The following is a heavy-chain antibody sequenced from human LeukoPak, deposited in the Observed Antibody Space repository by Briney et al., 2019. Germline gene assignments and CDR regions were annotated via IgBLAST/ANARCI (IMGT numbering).Heavy chain of an antibody. CDR1: RFTFSNHG. V-gene: IGHV3-33*06. Sequence: GGSLRLSCAASRFTFSNHGMHWVRQAPGKGLEWVAVIWYDGSKEYYADSVKGRFIISRDNSKNTLHLQMNSLRAEDTAVYYCPKGGSGYWTFFDHWGQGTLVTVSS. CDR3: PKGGSGYWTFFDH. D-gene: IGHD3-22*01. J-gene: IGHJ4*02. CDR2: IWYDGSKE.